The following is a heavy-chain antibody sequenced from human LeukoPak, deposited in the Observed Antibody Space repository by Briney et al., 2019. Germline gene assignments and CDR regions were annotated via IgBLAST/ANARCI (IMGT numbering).Heavy chain of an antibody. D-gene: IGHD5-12*01. Sequence: GGSLRLSCAASGFIFSDYYMSWIRQAPGKGLEWVSYISSSGSSIYYADSVKGRFTISRDNAKDSLYLQMNGLRAEDTAVYYCARDPGSGYEEHFDYWGQGTLVTVSS. V-gene: IGHV3-11*01. J-gene: IGHJ4*02. CDR1: GFIFSDYY. CDR2: ISSSGSSI. CDR3: ARDPGSGYEEHFDY.